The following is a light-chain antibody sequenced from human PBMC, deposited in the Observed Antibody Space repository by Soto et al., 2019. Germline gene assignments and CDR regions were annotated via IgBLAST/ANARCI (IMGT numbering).Light chain of an antibody. V-gene: IGKV1-5*03. J-gene: IGKJ5*01. CDR1: QTIRSW. CDR2: KAS. Sequence: DIHMPQSPSTLSGSLGDRATITSRASQTIRSWLAWYQQRRGKAPKLXIYKASTLQSGVPSRFICSGAGTECTRPISSLQHEDVATDYCQQLNSYTITFGQGTRLEIK. CDR3: QQLNSYTIT.